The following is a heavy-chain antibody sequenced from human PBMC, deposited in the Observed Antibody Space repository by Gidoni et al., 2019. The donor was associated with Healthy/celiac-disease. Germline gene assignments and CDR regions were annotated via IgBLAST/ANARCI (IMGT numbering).Heavy chain of an antibody. J-gene: IGHJ4*02. Sequence: EVQLVESGGGLVQPGRSLRLSCVASGFTFDDYAMHWVRQAPGKGLEWVSGISWNSGSIGYADSVKGRFTISRDNAKNSLYLQMNSLRAEDTALYYCAKWAGWELLGEYFDYWGQGTLVTVSS. D-gene: IGHD1-26*01. CDR1: GFTFDDYA. CDR2: ISWNSGSI. V-gene: IGHV3-9*01. CDR3: AKWAGWELLGEYFDY.